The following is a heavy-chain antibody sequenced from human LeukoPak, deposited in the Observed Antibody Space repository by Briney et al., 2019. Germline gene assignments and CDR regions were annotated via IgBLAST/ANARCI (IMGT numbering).Heavy chain of an antibody. CDR3: ARVSGTDYYYYYGMDV. D-gene: IGHD3-10*01. J-gene: IGHJ6*02. Sequence: SVTVSCTASGGTFSSYAISWVRQAPGQGLEWMGGIIPIFGTANYAQKFQGRVTITADESTSTAYMELSSLRSEDTAVYYCARVSGTDYYYYYGMDVWGQGTTVTVSS. CDR2: IIPIFGTA. CDR1: GGTFSSYA. V-gene: IGHV1-69*13.